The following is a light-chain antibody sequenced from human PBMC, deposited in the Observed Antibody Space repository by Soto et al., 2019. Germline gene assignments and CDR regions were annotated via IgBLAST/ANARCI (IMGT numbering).Light chain of an antibody. CDR1: QGVTSG. J-gene: IGKJ4*01. CDR3: QQADSFPLT. V-gene: IGKV1-12*01. CDR2: GAS. Sequence: DIQMTQSPSLVSASVGDRVTITCRASQGVTSGLAWYQQKPGKAPNLLIYGASNLQSGVPSRFSGSGSGTDFTLTISSRQPEDFATYYCQQADSFPLTFGGGTKFDIK.